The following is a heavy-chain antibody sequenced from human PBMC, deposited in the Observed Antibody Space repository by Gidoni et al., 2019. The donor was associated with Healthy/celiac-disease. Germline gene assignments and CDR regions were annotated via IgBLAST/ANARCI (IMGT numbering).Heavy chain of an antibody. J-gene: IGHJ6*02. CDR3: ARRGWIQLWSLDYYYYGMDV. D-gene: IGHD5-18*01. CDR1: GGSFSGYY. V-gene: IGHV4-34*01. Sequence: QVQLQQWGAGLLKPSETLSLTCAVYGGSFSGYYWSWIRQPPGKGLEWIGEINHSGSTNYNPSLKSRVTISVDTSKNQFSLKLSSVTAADTAVYYCARRGWIQLWSLDYYYYGMDVWGQGTTVTVSS. CDR2: INHSGST.